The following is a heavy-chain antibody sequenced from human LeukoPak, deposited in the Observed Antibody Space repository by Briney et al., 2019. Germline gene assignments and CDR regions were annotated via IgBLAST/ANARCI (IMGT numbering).Heavy chain of an antibody. CDR2: IHNSGRT. V-gene: IGHV4-59*02. Sequence: SETLSLTCSVSGGSVSSYYWSWIRQSPGKGLEWIGYIHNSGRTNYNPSLKSRVTISVDTSKNQFSLKLSSVTAADTAVYYCAREGVTKYYFDYWGQGTLVTVSS. D-gene: IGHD4-11*01. J-gene: IGHJ4*02. CDR3: AREGVTKYYFDY. CDR1: GGSVSSYY.